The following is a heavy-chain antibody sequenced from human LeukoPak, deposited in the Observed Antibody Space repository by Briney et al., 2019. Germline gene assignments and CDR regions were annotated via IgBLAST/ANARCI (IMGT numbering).Heavy chain of an antibody. CDR1: GGTFSSYA. CDR3: ASLSCSSTSCRPAADY. J-gene: IGHJ4*02. CDR2: SIPICGTA. D-gene: IGHD2-2*01. V-gene: IGHV1-69*06. Sequence: SVKVSCKASGGTFSSYAISWVRQAPGQGLEWMGGSIPICGTANYAQKFQGRVTLTADKSTRKAYMELSSLRSEDTAVYYCASLSCSSTSCRPAADYWGQGTLVTVSS.